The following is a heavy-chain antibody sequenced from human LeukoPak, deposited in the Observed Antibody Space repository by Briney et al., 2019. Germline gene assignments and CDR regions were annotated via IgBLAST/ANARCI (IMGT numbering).Heavy chain of an antibody. CDR1: GGSISSSSYY. D-gene: IGHD3-16*01. J-gene: IGHJ4*02. CDR2: IYYSGST. CDR3: ARHLLRLGEDYPFDY. Sequence: SETLSLTCTVSGGSISSSSYYWGWIRQPPGKGLEWIGSIYYSGSTYYNPSLKSRVTISVDTSKNQFSLKLSSVTAADTAVYYCARHLLRLGEDYPFDYWGQGALVPVSS. V-gene: IGHV4-39*01.